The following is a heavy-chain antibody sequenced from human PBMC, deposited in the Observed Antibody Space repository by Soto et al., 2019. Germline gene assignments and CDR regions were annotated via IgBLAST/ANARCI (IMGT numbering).Heavy chain of an antibody. D-gene: IGHD3-9*01. CDR2: ISAYNGNT. J-gene: IGHJ3*02. Sequence: ASVKVSCKASGYTFTSYGISWVRQAPGQGLEWMGWISAYNGNTNYAQKLQGRVTMTTDTSTSTAYLEPRSLSYDDTAVYYCASVHPLPGSGGLDWLLYDAFEIWGQGTMVTVSS. CDR3: ASVHPLPGSGGLDWLLYDAFEI. V-gene: IGHV1-18*01. CDR1: GYTFTSYG.